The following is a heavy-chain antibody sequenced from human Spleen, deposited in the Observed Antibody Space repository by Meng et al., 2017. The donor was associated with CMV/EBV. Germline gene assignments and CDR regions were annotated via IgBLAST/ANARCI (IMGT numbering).Heavy chain of an antibody. CDR2: IIPILDIT. Sequence: SVKVSCKASGGTFSSYAFSWVRQAPGQGLEWMGGIIPILDITNYAQKFQGRVTMTRNTSISTAYMELSSLRFEDTAVYYCARGQSHYDFWSGYYTRLYYYYYGMDVWGQGTTVTVS. CDR1: GGTFSSYA. D-gene: IGHD3-3*01. V-gene: IGHV1-69*10. CDR3: ARGQSHYDFWSGYYTRLYYYYYGMDV. J-gene: IGHJ6*02.